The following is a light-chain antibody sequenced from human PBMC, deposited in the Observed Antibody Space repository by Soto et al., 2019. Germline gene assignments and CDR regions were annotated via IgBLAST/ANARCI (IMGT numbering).Light chain of an antibody. CDR1: QSISTY. CDR2: GVF. J-gene: IGKJ2*01. Sequence: DIQMTQSPSSLSASVGDRVTITCRTSQSISTYLNWYQQKPGKATKLLIYGVFSLESGVPSRFSGGGSGTDFSLTISSLQPEDFAVYYCQQSYSTPPTFGQGTKVEIK. CDR3: QQSYSTPPT. V-gene: IGKV1-39*01.